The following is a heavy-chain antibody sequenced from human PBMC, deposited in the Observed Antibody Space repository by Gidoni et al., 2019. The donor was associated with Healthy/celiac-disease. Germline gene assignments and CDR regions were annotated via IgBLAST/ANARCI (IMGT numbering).Heavy chain of an antibody. CDR3: ARNPPTYYYDSSLRGPFDY. V-gene: IGHV1-69*01. CDR2: IIPIFGTA. J-gene: IGHJ4*02. CDR1: GGTFSSYA. D-gene: IGHD3-22*01. Sequence: QVQLVQSGAEVKKPGSSVKVSCKASGGTFSSYANSWVRQAPGQGLEWMGGIIPIFGTANYAQKFQGRVTITADESTSTAYMELSSLRSEDTAVYYCARNPPTYYYDSSLRGPFDYWGQGTLVTVSS.